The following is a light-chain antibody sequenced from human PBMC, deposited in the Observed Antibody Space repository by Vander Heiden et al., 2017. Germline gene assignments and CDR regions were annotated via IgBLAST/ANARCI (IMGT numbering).Light chain of an antibody. CDR1: SSNIGAGYD. Sequence: QSVLTLPPSVSGAPGQRVTIPCTRSSSNIGAGYDVHWYQQLPGTAPKLLICDNSNRPSGVPDRFSGSKSGTSASLAITGLQAEDEADYYCQSYDSSLSGSVFGGGTKLTVL. V-gene: IGLV1-40*01. CDR3: QSYDSSLSGSV. J-gene: IGLJ2*01. CDR2: DNS.